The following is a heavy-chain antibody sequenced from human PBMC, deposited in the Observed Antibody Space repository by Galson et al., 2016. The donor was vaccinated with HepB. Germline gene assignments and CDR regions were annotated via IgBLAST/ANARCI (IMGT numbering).Heavy chain of an antibody. V-gene: IGHV3-23*01. CDR3: AKISLVGCNSGWGGSFDI. D-gene: IGHD6-19*01. J-gene: IGHJ3*02. CDR1: GFSISIYS. CDR2: VRGSGTGT. Sequence: SLRLSCAASGFSISIYSMNWVRQAPGKGLEWVSAVRGSGTGTSYTDSVKGRFTISRDNSKNTLYLQMNSLRAEDAAVYYCAKISLVGCNSGWGGSFDIWDRGTMVTVSS.